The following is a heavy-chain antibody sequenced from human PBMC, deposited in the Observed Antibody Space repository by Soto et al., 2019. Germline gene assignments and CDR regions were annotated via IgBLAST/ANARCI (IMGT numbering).Heavy chain of an antibody. CDR3: ARVERGTATTGVDAFDI. D-gene: IGHD1-1*01. CDR2: MSHSGGT. V-gene: IGHV4-34*01. Sequence: QVQLQQWGAGLLKPSETLSLTCAVYGGFVSSGSYYWSWIRQPPGKGLEWIGEMSHSGGTHFNPSLKSRVTISVDTSKNQFSLKMSSVTAADPALYYCARVERGTATTGVDAFDIWGPGTMVTVSS. CDR1: GGFVSSGSYY. J-gene: IGHJ3*02.